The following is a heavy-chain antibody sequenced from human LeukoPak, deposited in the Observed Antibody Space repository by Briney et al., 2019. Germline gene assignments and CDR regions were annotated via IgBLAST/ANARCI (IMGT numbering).Heavy chain of an antibody. CDR1: GFTFSGSA. D-gene: IGHD2-21*02. Sequence: PGGSLRLSCAASGFTFSGSAMSWVRQAPGEGLEWVSLISYSGANSYYTDSVRGRFTISRDNSKDTLVLQMNSLRAEDTAIYYCARDCPSCSNGLCGGDCYSGYWGQGTLVTVSS. CDR3: ARDCPSCSNGLCGGDCYSGY. J-gene: IGHJ4*02. V-gene: IGHV3-23*01. CDR2: ISYSGANS.